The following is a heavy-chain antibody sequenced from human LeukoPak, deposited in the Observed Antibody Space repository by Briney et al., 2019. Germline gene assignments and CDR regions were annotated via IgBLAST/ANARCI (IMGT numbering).Heavy chain of an antibody. V-gene: IGHV4-61*02. CDR3: ARGWFDP. J-gene: IGHJ5*02. CDR2: IYTSGST. Sequence: SETLSLTCTVSGGSISSSSYYWGWIRQPAGKGLEWIGRIYTSGSTNYNPSLKSRVTMSVDTSKNQFSLKLSSVTAADTAVYYCARGWFDPWGQGTLVTVSS. CDR1: GGSISSSSYY.